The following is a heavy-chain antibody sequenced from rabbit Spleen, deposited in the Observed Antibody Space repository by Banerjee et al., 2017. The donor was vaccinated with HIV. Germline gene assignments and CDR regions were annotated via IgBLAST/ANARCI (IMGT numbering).Heavy chain of an antibody. Sequence: EQLEESGGGLVKPEGSLTLTCKASGVSLNDKDVMCWVRQAPGKGLEWVACINMFTGKSVYANWAKGRFTISKTASTTVTLQMTSLTAADTATYFCAREKSGNHGHDLWGQGTLVTVS. J-gene: IGHJ3*01. CDR1: GVSLNDKDV. CDR3: AREKSGNHGHDL. CDR2: INMFTGKS. V-gene: IGHV1S45*01. D-gene: IGHD3-1*01.